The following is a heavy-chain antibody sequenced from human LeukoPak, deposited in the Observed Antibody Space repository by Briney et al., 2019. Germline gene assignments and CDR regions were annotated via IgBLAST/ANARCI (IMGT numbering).Heavy chain of an antibody. D-gene: IGHD6-19*01. V-gene: IGHV3-53*01. Sequence: GGSLRLSCAASGFTVSSNYMSWVRQAPGKGLEWVSVIYSGGSTYYADSVEGRFTISRDNSKNTLYLQMNSLRAEDTAVYYCARDPEGSGWEGNDYWGQGTLVTVSS. CDR3: ARDPEGSGWEGNDY. J-gene: IGHJ4*02. CDR1: GFTVSSNY. CDR2: IYSGGST.